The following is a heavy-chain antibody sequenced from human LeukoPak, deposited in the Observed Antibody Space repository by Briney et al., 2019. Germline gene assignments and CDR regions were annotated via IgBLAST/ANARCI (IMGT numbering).Heavy chain of an antibody. D-gene: IGHD3-10*01. CDR1: GFTFSSYW. J-gene: IGHJ4*02. CDR3: ASLYYYGSGSFF. V-gene: IGHV3-74*01. Sequence: QPGGSLRLSCAASGFTFSSYWMHWVRQAPGKGLVWVSRINSDGSSTSYADSVKGRFTISRDNAKNTLYLQMNSLRAEDTAAYYCASLYYYGSGSFFWGQGTLVTVSS. CDR2: INSDGSST.